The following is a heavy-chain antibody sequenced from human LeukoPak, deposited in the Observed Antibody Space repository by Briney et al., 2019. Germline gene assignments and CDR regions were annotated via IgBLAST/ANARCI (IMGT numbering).Heavy chain of an antibody. J-gene: IGHJ4*02. CDR3: ARDSSKWYYDY. V-gene: IGHV3-74*01. CDR1: GFTFNRYW. CDR2: INSDGSGT. D-gene: IGHD2-2*01. Sequence: PGGSLRLSCAASGFTFNRYWVHWVRQAPGKGLVWVSRINSDGSGTSYADSVKGRFTISRDNAKNPLYLQMNSLRGEDTAVYYCARDSSKWYYDYWGQGTLVTVPS.